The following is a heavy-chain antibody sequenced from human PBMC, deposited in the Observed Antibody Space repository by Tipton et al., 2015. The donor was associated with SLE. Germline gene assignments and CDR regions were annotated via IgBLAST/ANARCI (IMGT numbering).Heavy chain of an antibody. CDR2: INLSGST. CDR1: GGSFSGYY. V-gene: IGHV4-34*01. J-gene: IGHJ3*02. Sequence: TLSLTCAVYGGSFSGYYWSWIRQPPGQVLEWIGEINLSGSTNYNPSLKSRVTISVDTSKNQFSLKLSSVTAADTAVYYCARVRAFDIWGQGTMVTVTS. CDR3: ARVRAFDI.